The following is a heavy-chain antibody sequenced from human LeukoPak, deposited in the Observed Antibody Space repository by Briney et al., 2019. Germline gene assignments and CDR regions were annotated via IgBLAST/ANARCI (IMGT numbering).Heavy chain of an antibody. CDR2: IWYDGSNK. CDR3: ARCYKYDRSGSPDY. J-gene: IGHJ4*02. CDR1: GFTFSSYG. Sequence: PGGSLRLSCAASGFTFSSYGMHWVRQAPGKGLGWVAVIWYDGSNKYYADSVKGRFTISRDNSKNTVYLQMNSLRAEDTAVYYCARCYKYDRSGSPDYWGQGTLVTVSS. D-gene: IGHD3-22*01. V-gene: IGHV3-33*03.